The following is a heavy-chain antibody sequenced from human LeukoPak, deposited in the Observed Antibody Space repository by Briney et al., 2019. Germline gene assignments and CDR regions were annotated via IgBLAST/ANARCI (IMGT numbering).Heavy chain of an antibody. CDR3: ATAVWLGRWLDY. Sequence: ASVKVSCKVSGYTLTELSMHWVRQAPGKGLEWMGGFDPEDGETIYAQKFQGRVTMTEDTSTDTAYMELSSLRSEDTAVYYCATAVWLGRWLDYWGQGTLVTASS. CDR2: FDPEDGET. V-gene: IGHV1-24*01. CDR1: GYTLTELS. J-gene: IGHJ4*02. D-gene: IGHD6-19*01.